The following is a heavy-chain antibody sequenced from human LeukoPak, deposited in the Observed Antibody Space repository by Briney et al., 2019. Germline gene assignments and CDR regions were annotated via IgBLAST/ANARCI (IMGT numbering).Heavy chain of an antibody. Sequence: GGSLRLSCGASGFTFSSYWMDWVRHTPGKGLVWVSRIKGDGGSTSYADSVKGRFTISRDNAKNTLYLQMNSLRAEDTAVYYCARDGYSFGHDFDYWGQGTLVTVSS. CDR3: ARDGYSFGHDFDY. CDR2: IKGDGGST. V-gene: IGHV3-74*01. J-gene: IGHJ4*02. D-gene: IGHD5-18*01. CDR1: GFTFSSYW.